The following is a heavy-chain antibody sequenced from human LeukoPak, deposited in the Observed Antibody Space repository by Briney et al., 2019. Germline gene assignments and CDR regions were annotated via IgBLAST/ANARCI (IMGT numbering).Heavy chain of an antibody. V-gene: IGHV1-2*02. CDR1: GYTFSDYY. CDR3: ARGIAVAGTGVDY. J-gene: IGHJ4*02. CDR2: INPNSGGT. Sequence: GASVKVSCRASGYTFSDYYMHWVRQAPGQGLEWMGWINPNSGGTNYAQKFQGRVTMTRDTSISTAYMELSRLRSDDTAVYYCARGIAVAGTGVDYWGQGTLVTVSS. D-gene: IGHD6-19*01.